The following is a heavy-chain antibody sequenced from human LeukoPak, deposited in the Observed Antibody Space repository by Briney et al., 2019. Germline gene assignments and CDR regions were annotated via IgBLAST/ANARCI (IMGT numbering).Heavy chain of an antibody. CDR1: GFTVSSNY. J-gene: IGHJ4*02. CDR2: ITGSGDSA. CDR3: ARRTSYYFPY. Sequence: GGSLRLSCAASGFTVSSNYMSWVRQAPGKGLEWVSTITGSGDSADYADSVKGRFTISRDNAKNTLYLQVNSLRVEDTAVYYCARRTSYYFPYWGQGTLVTVSS. V-gene: IGHV3-23*01.